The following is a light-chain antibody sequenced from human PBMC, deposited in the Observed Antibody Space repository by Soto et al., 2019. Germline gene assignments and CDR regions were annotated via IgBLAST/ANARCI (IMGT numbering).Light chain of an antibody. CDR2: DAS. CDR3: QQYGMSPRT. J-gene: IGKJ1*01. CDR1: QSVSSNS. Sequence: EIVLTQSPGTLSLSPGERATLSCRASQSVSSNSLAWYQQKPGRAPRLLIYDASSRATGIPDRFSGSGSGTDFTLTISRLEPEDFAVYYCQQYGMSPRTFGQGTKVEIK. V-gene: IGKV3-20*01.